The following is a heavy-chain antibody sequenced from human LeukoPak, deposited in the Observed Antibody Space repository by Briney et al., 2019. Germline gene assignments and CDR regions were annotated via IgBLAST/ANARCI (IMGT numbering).Heavy chain of an antibody. D-gene: IGHD2-15*01. Sequence: GGSLRLSCAASGFTFSGSAMHWVRQASGKGLEWVGRIRSEANSYATAYAASVKGRFTISRDDSKNTAYLQMNSLKTEDTAVYYCTSQYCSGGSCYSPPGDYWGQGTLVTVSS. J-gene: IGHJ4*02. CDR2: IRSEANSYAT. V-gene: IGHV3-73*01. CDR1: GFTFSGSA. CDR3: TSQYCSGGSCYSPPGDY.